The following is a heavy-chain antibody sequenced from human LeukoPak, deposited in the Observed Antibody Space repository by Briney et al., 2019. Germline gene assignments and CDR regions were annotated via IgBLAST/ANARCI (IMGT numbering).Heavy chain of an antibody. CDR3: ARLAENSIAAALDY. V-gene: IGHV3-48*04. J-gene: IGHJ4*02. D-gene: IGHD6-13*01. CDR2: INSSSSTI. Sequence: GGSLRLSCAASGFTFSSYSMNWVRQAPGKGLEWVSYINSSSSTIYYADSVKGRFTISRDNAKNSLYLQMNSLRAEDTAVYYCARLAENSIAAALDYRGQGTLVTVSS. CDR1: GFTFSSYS.